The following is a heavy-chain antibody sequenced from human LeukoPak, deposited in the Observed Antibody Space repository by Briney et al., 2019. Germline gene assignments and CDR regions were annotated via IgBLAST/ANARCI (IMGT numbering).Heavy chain of an antibody. CDR3: ASASGYDYVRGFDY. CDR2: INQDGSEK. V-gene: IGHV3-7*01. CDR1: GFTFSSYE. J-gene: IGHJ4*02. D-gene: IGHD5-12*01. Sequence: GGSLRLSCAASGFTFSSYEMNWVRQAPGKGLERVANINQDGSEKYYVDSVKGRFTVSRDNAKNSLFLQMNSLRAEDTAVYYCASASGYDYVRGFDYWGQGTLVTVSS.